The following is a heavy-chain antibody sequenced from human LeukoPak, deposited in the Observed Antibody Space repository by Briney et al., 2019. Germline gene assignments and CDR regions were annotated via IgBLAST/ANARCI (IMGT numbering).Heavy chain of an antibody. CDR1: DFTFRSYA. J-gene: IGHJ1*01. D-gene: IGHD4-17*01. Sequence: AGGSLRLSCAASDFTFRSYAMQWVRQAQGKGLEWVSGISGSGDSTFYADSVKGRFTIFRDNSKNSLYLQMNSLRVEDTAVYYCATATSLDYGDYFFHHWGQGTLVTVSS. CDR2: ISGSGDST. CDR3: ATATSLDYGDYFFHH. V-gene: IGHV3-23*01.